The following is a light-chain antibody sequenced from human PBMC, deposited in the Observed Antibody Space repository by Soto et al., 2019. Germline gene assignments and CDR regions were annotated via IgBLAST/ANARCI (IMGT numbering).Light chain of an antibody. CDR1: QSVTSNY. V-gene: IGKV3-20*01. J-gene: IGKJ2*01. CDR3: RQYTNGPPYT. CDR2: GAS. Sequence: EIALTQSPGTLSLSPGEGATLSCRASQSVTSNYLAWYQQKPGQAPRLLIFGASSRASGIPDRFSGSGSGTDFTLTISRLEPEDFAVYYCRQYTNGPPYTFGQGTKLEMK.